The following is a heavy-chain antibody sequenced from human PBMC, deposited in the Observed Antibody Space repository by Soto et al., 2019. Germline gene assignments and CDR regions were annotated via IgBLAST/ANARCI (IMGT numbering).Heavy chain of an antibody. D-gene: IGHD4-17*01. Sequence: SETLSLTCAVYGGSISSNKWCSWVRQPPGKGLEWIGEIYHSGSTNYNPSLKSRVTISLDKSKNQFSLKLTSVTTADTALYYCARTTAVPNTLRSRYFFDYWGQGTLVTVSS. V-gene: IGHV4-4*02. CDR3: ARTTAVPNTLRSRYFFDY. CDR2: IYHSGST. J-gene: IGHJ4*02. CDR1: GGSISSNKW.